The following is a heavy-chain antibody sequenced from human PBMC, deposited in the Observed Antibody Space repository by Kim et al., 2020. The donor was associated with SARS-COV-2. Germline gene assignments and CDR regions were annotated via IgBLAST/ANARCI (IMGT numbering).Heavy chain of an antibody. J-gene: IGHJ6*02. V-gene: IGHV4-61*01. CDR3: ARLPF. Sequence: SETLSLTCTVSGGSVSSGSYYWSWIRQPPGKGLEWIAYIYNSGSTDYNPSLKSRVTISVDTSKNQFSLKLTSVTAADTAVYYFARLPFWGRGTTVTVSS. CDR2: IYNSGST. CDR1: GGSVSSGSYY.